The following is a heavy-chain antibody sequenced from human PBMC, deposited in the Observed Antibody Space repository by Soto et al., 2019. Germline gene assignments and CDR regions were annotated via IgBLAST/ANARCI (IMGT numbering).Heavy chain of an antibody. CDR2: ISWNSGSI. CDR3: AKDGGWLLYYFDY. J-gene: IGHJ4*02. CDR1: GFTFDDYA. D-gene: IGHD3-3*01. Sequence: ESGGGLVQPGRSLRLSCAASGFTFDDYAMHWVRQAPGKGLEWVSGISWNSGSIGYADSVKGRFTISRDNAKNSLYLQMNSLRAEDTALYYCAKDGGWLLYYFDYWGQGTLVTVSS. V-gene: IGHV3-9*01.